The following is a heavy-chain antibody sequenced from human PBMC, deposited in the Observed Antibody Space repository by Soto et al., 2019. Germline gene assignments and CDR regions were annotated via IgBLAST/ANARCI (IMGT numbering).Heavy chain of an antibody. CDR2: VYYSGRS. CDR1: GGSVSNSNYY. CDR3: VSQRTSVLTQAYFAY. D-gene: IGHD2-8*01. V-gene: IGHV4-39*01. J-gene: IGHJ4*02. Sequence: SETLSLTCTVSGGSVSNSNYYWGWIRQSPGNGLEWIGSVYYSGRSYSKSSVKSRVTISVDTSKNQFSLNLNSVTASDTAVYFCVSQRTSVLTQAYFAYWGPGALVTVSS.